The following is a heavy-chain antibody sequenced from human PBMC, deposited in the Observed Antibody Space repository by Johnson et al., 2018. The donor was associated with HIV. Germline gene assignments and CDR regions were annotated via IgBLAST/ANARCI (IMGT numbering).Heavy chain of an antibody. CDR1: GFTFSSYW. V-gene: IGHV3-7*03. CDR2: IKQDGSEK. Sequence: VQLVESGGGLVQPGGSLRLSCAVSGFTFSSYWMSWVRQAPGNGLEWVANIKQDGSEKYYVDSVKGRFTISRDNAKNSLYLQMNSLRAEDTAVYYCARERLYFDWLPDAFDIWGQGTMVTVSS. CDR3: ARERLYFDWLPDAFDI. J-gene: IGHJ3*02. D-gene: IGHD3-9*01.